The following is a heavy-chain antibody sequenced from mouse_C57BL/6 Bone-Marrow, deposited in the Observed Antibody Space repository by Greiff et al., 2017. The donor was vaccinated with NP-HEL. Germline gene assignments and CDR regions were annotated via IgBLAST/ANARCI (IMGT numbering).Heavy chain of an antibody. Sequence: VQLQQSGAELVRPGASDKLSCTASGFNIKDDYMHWVKQRPEQGLEWIGWIDPENGDTEYASKFQGKATITADTSSNTAYLQLSSLTSEDTAVYYCTPITTVVEGDYWGQGTSVTVSS. CDR3: TPITTVVEGDY. D-gene: IGHD1-1*01. V-gene: IGHV14-4*01. CDR2: IDPENGDT. CDR1: GFNIKDDY. J-gene: IGHJ4*01.